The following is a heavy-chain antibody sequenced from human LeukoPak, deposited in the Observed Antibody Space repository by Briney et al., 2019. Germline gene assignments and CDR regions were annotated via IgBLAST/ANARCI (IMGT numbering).Heavy chain of an antibody. CDR2: IFFSGST. D-gene: IGHD3-3*02. CDR1: GVSISSGGYY. Sequence: TSETLSLTCSVSGVSISSGGYYWSWLRQHPGKGLEWIGYIFFSGSTYYNPYLKSRVNISVDTSETHFSLKVTSVTAADTAVYYCARVVAGLAALDVWGQGTLVTVSS. V-gene: IGHV4-31*03. CDR3: ARVVAGLAALDV. J-gene: IGHJ3*01.